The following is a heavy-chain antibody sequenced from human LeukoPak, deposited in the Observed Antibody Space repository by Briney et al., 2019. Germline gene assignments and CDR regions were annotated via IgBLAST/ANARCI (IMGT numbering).Heavy chain of an antibody. D-gene: IGHD3-10*01. CDR2: ISSNGGST. CDR1: GFTFSSYA. V-gene: IGHV3-64*01. CDR3: ARWFEGMDV. J-gene: IGHJ6*02. Sequence: GGSLRLSCAASGFTFSSYAMHWVRQAPGKGLEYVSAISSNGGSTYYANSVKGRFTISRDNSKNTLYLQMGSLRAEDMAVYYCARWFEGMDVWGQGTTVTVSS.